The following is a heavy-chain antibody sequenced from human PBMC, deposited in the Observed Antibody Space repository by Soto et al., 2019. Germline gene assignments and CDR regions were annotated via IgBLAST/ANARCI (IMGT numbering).Heavy chain of an antibody. D-gene: IGHD2-15*01. Sequence: SETLSLTCTVSGGSISSGGYFWTWIRQHPGKGLEWIGYIYYSGNTYYNPSLRSRVTISVDTSKNQFSLKLSSVTAADTAVYYCARGWSNCSGDSCYSNFDYRGQGALVTVSS. CDR1: GGSISSGGYF. J-gene: IGHJ4*02. CDR2: IYYSGNT. V-gene: IGHV4-31*03. CDR3: ARGWSNCSGDSCYSNFDY.